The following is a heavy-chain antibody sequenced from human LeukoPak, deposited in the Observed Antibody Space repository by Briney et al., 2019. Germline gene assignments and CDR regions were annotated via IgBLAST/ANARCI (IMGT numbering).Heavy chain of an antibody. D-gene: IGHD6-19*01. CDR3: ARGGAGLAVAIIDY. CDR1: GFTVSYNY. J-gene: IGHJ4*02. V-gene: IGHV3-66*01. Sequence: GGSLRLSCAASGFTVSYNYMTWVRQAPGKGLEWVSDIYKGGSTYYADSVKGRFTISRDNSENTLYLQMNSLRAEGTAVYYCARGGAGLAVAIIDYWGQGTLVTVSS. CDR2: IYKGGST.